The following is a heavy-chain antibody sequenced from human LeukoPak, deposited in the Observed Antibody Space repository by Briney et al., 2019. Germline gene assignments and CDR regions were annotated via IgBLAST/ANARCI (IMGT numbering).Heavy chain of an antibody. J-gene: IGHJ4*02. D-gene: IGHD3-22*01. Sequence: SQTLSLTCAISGDSVSYNSAAWNRIRQSPSRGLEWLGRTYYRAKWYNDYAVSVKSRITINPDTSKNQFSLQLNSVTPEDTAVYYCARVVYENGGSRGFDYWGQGTLVTVSS. CDR3: ARVVYENGGSRGFDY. CDR1: GDSVSYNSAA. V-gene: IGHV6-1*01. CDR2: TYYRAKWYN.